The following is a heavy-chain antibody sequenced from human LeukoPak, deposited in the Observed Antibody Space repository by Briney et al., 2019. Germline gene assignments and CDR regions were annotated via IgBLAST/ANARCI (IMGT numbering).Heavy chain of an antibody. CDR1: GYTITSYG. V-gene: IGHV1-69*05. CDR2: IIPIFGTA. CDR3: ASNRYSSSWPTPDRLDAFDI. D-gene: IGHD6-13*01. J-gene: IGHJ3*02. Sequence: PLASVKVSCKASGYTITSYGISWVRQAPGQGLEWMGGIIPIFGTANYAQKFQGRVTMTRDTSTSTVYMELSSLRSEDTAVYYCASNRYSSSWPTPDRLDAFDIWGQGTMVTVSS.